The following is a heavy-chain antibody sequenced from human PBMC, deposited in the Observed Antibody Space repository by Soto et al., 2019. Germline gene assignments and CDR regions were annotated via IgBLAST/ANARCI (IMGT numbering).Heavy chain of an antibody. CDR2: IYWNDDK. CDR1: GFSLSTSGVG. V-gene: IGHV2-5*01. J-gene: IGHJ4*02. Sequence: QITLKESGPTLVKPTQTLTLTCTFSGFSLSTSGVGVGWIRQPPGKALEWLALIYWNDDKRYSPSLKSRLTISKDTSKNQVVLTMTNMDPVDTATYYCAHSYTYYDFWSGYYTYFDYWGQGTLVTVSS. D-gene: IGHD3-3*01. CDR3: AHSYTYYDFWSGYYTYFDY.